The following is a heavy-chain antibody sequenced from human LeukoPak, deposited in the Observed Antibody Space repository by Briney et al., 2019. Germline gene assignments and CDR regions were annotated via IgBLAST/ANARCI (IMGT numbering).Heavy chain of an antibody. J-gene: IGHJ4*02. V-gene: IGHV4-38-2*01. CDR3: ARQGMAAAAIDY. CDR2: IYHSGST. CDR1: GYSISSGYY. Sequence: PSETLSLTCAVSGYSISSGYYWGWIRQPPGKGLEWIGSIYHSGSTYYNPSLKSRVTISVDTSKNQFSLKLSSVTAADTAVYYCARQGMAAAAIDYWGQGTLVTVSS. D-gene: IGHD6-13*01.